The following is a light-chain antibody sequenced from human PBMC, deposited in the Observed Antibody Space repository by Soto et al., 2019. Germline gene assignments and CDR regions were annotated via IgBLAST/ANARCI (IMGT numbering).Light chain of an antibody. V-gene: IGKV1-9*01. CDR1: QGISTY. J-gene: IGKJ5*01. CDR2: AAS. CDR3: QQLKSYPIT. Sequence: DIQLTQSPSFLSASVGDRVTITCRASQGISTYLAWYQQKPGKAPKLLIYAASTLQSGVPSRFSGSASGTEFTLTISSLQPEDFATSYCQQLKSYPITFGQGTRLEIK.